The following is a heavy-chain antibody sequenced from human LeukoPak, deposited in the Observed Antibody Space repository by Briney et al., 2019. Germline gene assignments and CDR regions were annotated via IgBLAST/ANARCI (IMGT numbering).Heavy chain of an antibody. J-gene: IGHJ4*02. CDR2: IWPGDSDT. CDR1: GYSFTSYW. CDR3: ARLGISAWFPVDY. V-gene: IGHV5-51*01. Sequence: GASLKISCNASGYSFTSYWIAWVRQMPGKGLEWMGMIWPGDSDTRYSPSFQGQVTISADKSISTAYLQWSSLKAADTAMYYCARLGISAWFPVDYWGQGTLVTVSS. D-gene: IGHD3-10*01.